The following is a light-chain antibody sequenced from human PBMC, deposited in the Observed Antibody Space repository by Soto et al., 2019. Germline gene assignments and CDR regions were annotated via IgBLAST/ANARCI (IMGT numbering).Light chain of an antibody. CDR2: GAS. CDR3: QQYGGSPQA. CDR1: QSVTRNY. V-gene: IGKV3-20*01. J-gene: IGKJ2*01. Sequence: EIVLTQSPGTLSLSPGERATLSCRASQSVTRNYLAWYQQKPGQAPRILIYGASSRATGIPDRFSGSGSGTDFTLTITRLEPEDFAVYYCQQYGGSPQAFGHGTKLEIK.